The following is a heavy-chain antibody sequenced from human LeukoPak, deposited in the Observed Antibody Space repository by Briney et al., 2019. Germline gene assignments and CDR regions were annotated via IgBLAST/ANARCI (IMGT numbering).Heavy chain of an antibody. CDR1: GFTVSSNY. CDR2: ISFSSSTI. V-gene: IGHV3-48*01. D-gene: IGHD3-10*01. J-gene: IGHJ4*02. Sequence: PGGSLRLSCAASGFTVSSNYMNWVRQAPGKGPEWVSYISFSSSTIYYADSVKGRFTISRDNAKNSLYLQMNSLRAEDTAVYYCARGGSFDYWGQGTLVTVSS. CDR3: ARGGSFDY.